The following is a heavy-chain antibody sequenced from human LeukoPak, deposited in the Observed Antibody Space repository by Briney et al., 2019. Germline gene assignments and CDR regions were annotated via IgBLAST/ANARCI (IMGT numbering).Heavy chain of an antibody. D-gene: IGHD3-9*01. J-gene: IGHJ4*02. CDR1: GGTFSSYA. Sequence: EASVKVSCKASGGTFSSYAISWVRQAPGQGLEWMGRIIPILGIANYAQKFQGRVTITADKSTSTAYMELSSLRSEDTAVYYCAREGNYDILTGYYFTDYWGQGTLVTVSS. CDR3: AREGNYDILTGYYFTDY. V-gene: IGHV1-69*04. CDR2: IIPILGIA.